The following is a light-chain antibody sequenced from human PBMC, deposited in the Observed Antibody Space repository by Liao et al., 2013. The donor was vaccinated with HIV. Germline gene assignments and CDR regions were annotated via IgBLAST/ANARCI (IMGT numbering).Light chain of an antibody. Sequence: SYELTQPPSVSVSPGQTASITCSGDKLGEKYACWYQQKPGHSPVLVIYQDCKRPSGIPERFSGSNSGNTATLTISGTQAMDEADYYCQAWDRSTVIFGGGTKLTVL. CDR1: KLGEKY. CDR2: QDC. V-gene: IGLV3-1*01. J-gene: IGLJ2*01. CDR3: QAWDRSTVI.